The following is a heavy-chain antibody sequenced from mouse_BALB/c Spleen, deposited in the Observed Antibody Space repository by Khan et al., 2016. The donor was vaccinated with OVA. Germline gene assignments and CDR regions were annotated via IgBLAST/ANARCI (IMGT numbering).Heavy chain of an antibody. CDR2: IFPGTGTT. Sequence: QVQLQQSGTELVKPGASVKLSCKTSGYTFTSYWIQWVKQRPGQGLGWIGEIFPGTGTTYYNENIKGKATLTIDTSSTTAYMQLSSLTSEDSAVYFCARGYFGNYEFAYWGQGTLVTVSA. V-gene: IGHV1S132*01. D-gene: IGHD2-1*01. J-gene: IGHJ3*01. CDR3: ARGYFGNYEFAY. CDR1: GYTFTSYW.